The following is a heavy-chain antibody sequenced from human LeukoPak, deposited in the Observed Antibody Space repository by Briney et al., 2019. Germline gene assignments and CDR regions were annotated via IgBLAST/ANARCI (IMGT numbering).Heavy chain of an antibody. J-gene: IGHJ4*02. Sequence: GGFLRLSCAASGFTFDDYTMHWVRQAPGKGLEWVSLISWDGGSTYYADSVKGRFTISRDNSKNSLYLQMNSLRTEDTALYYCAKDIGGYGRTIRLRGFDYWGQGTLVTVSS. V-gene: IGHV3-43*01. CDR1: GFTFDDYT. CDR3: AKDIGGYGRTIRLRGFDY. CDR2: ISWDGGST. D-gene: IGHD5-18*01.